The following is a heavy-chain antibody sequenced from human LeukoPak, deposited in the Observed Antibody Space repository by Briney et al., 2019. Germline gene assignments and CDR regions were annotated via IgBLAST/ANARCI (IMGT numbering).Heavy chain of an antibody. J-gene: IGHJ4*02. CDR2: IETGGTT. CDR1: GLTVSYNY. V-gene: IGHV3-53*03. D-gene: IGHD3-3*01. Sequence: GGSLRLSCAVSGLTVSYNYMGWVRQPPGKGPELVSVIETGGTTYYADSVKGRFTLSRDNAKNSLYLQMNSLRAEDTAVYYCARDLMRFLEWVNWGQGTLVTVSS. CDR3: ARDLMRFLEWVN.